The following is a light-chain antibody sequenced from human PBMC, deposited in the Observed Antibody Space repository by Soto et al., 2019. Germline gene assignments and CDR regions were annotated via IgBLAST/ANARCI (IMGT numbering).Light chain of an antibody. CDR1: QSVSSN. CDR2: GAS. J-gene: IGKJ1*01. CDR3: QQYNNWLWT. V-gene: IGKV3-15*01. Sequence: EIVMTQSPATLSVSPGERATLSCRASQSVSSNLAWYQQKPGQAPRLLIYGASTRATGTPARFSGSGSGTEFTLTISSLQSEDFAVYYCQQYNNWLWTFGQGTKVAIK.